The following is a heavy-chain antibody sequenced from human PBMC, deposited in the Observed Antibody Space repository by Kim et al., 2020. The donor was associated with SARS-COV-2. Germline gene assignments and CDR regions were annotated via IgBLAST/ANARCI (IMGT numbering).Heavy chain of an antibody. CDR3: ARGGSGSYYNFDY. D-gene: IGHD3-10*01. CDR1: GGTFSSYA. Sequence: SVKVSCKASGGTFSSYAISWVRQAPGQGLEWMGGIIPIFGTANYAQKFQGRVTFTADESTSTAYMELSSLGSEDTAVYYCARGGSGSYYNFDYWGQGTLVTVSS. V-gene: IGHV1-69*13. J-gene: IGHJ4*02. CDR2: IIPIFGTA.